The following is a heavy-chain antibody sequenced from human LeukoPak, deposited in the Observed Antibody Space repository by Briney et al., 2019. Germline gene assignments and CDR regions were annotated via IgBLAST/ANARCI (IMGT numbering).Heavy chain of an antibody. D-gene: IGHD2-21*01. CDR2: VTGCCDNT. Sequence: PGGSLRLSCAASGFAFSSYAMSWVRQPPAKGLEWVSGVTGCCDNTYYIDPVKGRLTISRDNSKNTLFLQMNSLRAEDTAVYYCARGVMAARLYYFDNWGRGILVTVSS. CDR3: ARGVMAARLYYFDN. V-gene: IGHV3-23*02. CDR1: GFAFSSYA. J-gene: IGHJ4*02.